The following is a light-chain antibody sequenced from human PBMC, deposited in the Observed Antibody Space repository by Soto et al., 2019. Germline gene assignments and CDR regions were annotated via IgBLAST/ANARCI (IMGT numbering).Light chain of an antibody. CDR2: DAS. Sequence: DIQMTQSPSTLSASVGDRVTITCRASQSIGGWLAWYQQKPGKAPKLLIYDASTLQSGVPSRFSGSGSGKEFTLTISRLPPYDFAIYYCQQYNNWYAFGQGTKVDIK. CDR1: QSIGGW. V-gene: IGKV1-5*01. CDR3: QQYNNWYA. J-gene: IGKJ2*01.